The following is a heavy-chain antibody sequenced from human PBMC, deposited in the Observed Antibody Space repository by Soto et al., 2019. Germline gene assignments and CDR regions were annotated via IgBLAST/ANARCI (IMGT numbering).Heavy chain of an antibody. CDR1: GGSIDGRN. Sequence: QVQLQESGPGLVKPSETLSLTCTVSGGSIDGRNCAWIRQPPGKGLEWLGYVYYDGGSSYNPSVKRRLTLAMDTSKGQFSLQLRSVTAADTAVYYCVRQGIGNLHGLVGVWGRGTTVTVSS. CDR2: VYYDGGS. D-gene: IGHD3-10*01. J-gene: IGHJ6*02. CDR3: VRQGIGNLHGLVGV. V-gene: IGHV4-59*08.